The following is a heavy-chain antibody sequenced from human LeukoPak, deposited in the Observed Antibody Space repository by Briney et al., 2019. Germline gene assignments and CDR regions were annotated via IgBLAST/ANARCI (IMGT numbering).Heavy chain of an antibody. D-gene: IGHD3-3*01. V-gene: IGHV3-23*01. CDR1: GFTFSSYA. CDR2: ISGSGGST. Sequence: GGSLRLSCAASGFTFSSYAMSWVRQAPGKGLEWVSAISGSGGSTYYADSVKGRFTISRDNSKNTLYLQMNSLRAEDTAVYYCARERAYDFWSGPYMDVWGKGTTVPVSS. J-gene: IGHJ6*03. CDR3: ARERAYDFWSGPYMDV.